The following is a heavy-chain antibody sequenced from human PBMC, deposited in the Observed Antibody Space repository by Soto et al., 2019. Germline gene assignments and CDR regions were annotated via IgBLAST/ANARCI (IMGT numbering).Heavy chain of an antibody. D-gene: IGHD6-6*01. CDR1: GFMFRSYV. CDR2: ITGSVGST. V-gene: IGHV3-23*01. Sequence: PGGSLRLSCAASGFMFRSYVMSWVRQAPGKGLEWVSGITGSVGSTYYADSVKGRFTISRDNSKNALYLQMNSLRAEDTAVYYCAKGEYSNSLDAFDIWGQGTMVTVSS. CDR3: AKGEYSNSLDAFDI. J-gene: IGHJ3*02.